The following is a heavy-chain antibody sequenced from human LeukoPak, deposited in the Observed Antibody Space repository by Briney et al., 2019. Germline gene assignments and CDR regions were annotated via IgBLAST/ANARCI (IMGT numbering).Heavy chain of an antibody. J-gene: IGHJ3*02. CDR3: ARDPCGGDCYMASFDI. CDR2: IIPILGIA. CDR1: GGTFSSYA. Sequence: SVKVSCKASGGTFSSYAISWVRQAPGQGLEWMGRIIPILGIANYAQKFQGRVTITADKSTSTAYMELSSLRSEDTAVYYCARDPCGGDCYMASFDIWGQGTMVTVSS. V-gene: IGHV1-69*04. D-gene: IGHD2-21*02.